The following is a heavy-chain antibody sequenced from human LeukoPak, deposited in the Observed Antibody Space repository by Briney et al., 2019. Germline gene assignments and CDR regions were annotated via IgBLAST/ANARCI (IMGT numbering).Heavy chain of an antibody. J-gene: IGHJ6*03. Sequence: GASVKVSCKPSGYTFTSYGISWVRQAPGHRLEWMGWISAYNCNTNYAQKLQGRVTMTTDTSTSTVYMELRSLRSDDTAVYYCATLTYYFYMDVWGKGTTVTVSS. CDR1: GYTFTSYG. V-gene: IGHV1-18*01. CDR3: ATLTYYFYMDV. CDR2: ISAYNCNT.